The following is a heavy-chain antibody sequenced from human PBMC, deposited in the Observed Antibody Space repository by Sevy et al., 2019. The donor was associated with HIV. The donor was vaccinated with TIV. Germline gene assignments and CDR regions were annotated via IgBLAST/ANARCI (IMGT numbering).Heavy chain of an antibody. D-gene: IGHD2-21*02. J-gene: IGHJ4*02. V-gene: IGHV3-30*09. CDR1: GFTFSSYA. Sequence: GGSLRLSCAASGFTFSSYALLWVRQAPGKGLEWVSIISYDGSKKYYSDSVKGRFAISRDESKTTLFLQMNSLRSEDTAIYYCARVGVSYCTDDCYHRFDYWGRGTLVTVSS. CDR2: ISYDGSKK. CDR3: ARVGVSYCTDDCYHRFDY.